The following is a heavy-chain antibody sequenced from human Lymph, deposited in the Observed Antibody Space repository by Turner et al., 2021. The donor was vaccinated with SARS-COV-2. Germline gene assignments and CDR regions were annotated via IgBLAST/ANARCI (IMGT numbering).Heavy chain of an antibody. D-gene: IGHD3-3*01. CDR3: ARDVERYNDFWSGYSGGYGLDV. J-gene: IGHJ6*02. Sequence: QVQLVQSGAEVKKPGASVKVSCKAYGYTFTGYYMHWVRQAPGQGLEWMGWINPNSGGSNYAQKFQGRVTMTRDTSISTAYMELSRLRSDDTAVYYCARDVERYNDFWSGYSGGYGLDVWGQGTTVTVSS. CDR1: GYTFTGYY. CDR2: INPNSGGS. V-gene: IGHV1-2*02.